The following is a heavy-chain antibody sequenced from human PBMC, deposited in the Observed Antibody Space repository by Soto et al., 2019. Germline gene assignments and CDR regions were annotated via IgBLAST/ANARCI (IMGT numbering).Heavy chain of an antibody. CDR1: GFSFSSYE. CDR2: IRSDGTNI. Sequence: EVQLLESGGAVVQPGGSLRLSCAASGFSFSSYEMNWVRQAPGKGLEWVSSIRSDGTNIYYADSVKGRFTISRDNAKNSLYLQMNSLRADDTALYYCTREYGDYGEPIDSWGQGTLVTVSS. D-gene: IGHD4-17*01. V-gene: IGHV3-48*03. CDR3: TREYGDYGEPIDS. J-gene: IGHJ4*02.